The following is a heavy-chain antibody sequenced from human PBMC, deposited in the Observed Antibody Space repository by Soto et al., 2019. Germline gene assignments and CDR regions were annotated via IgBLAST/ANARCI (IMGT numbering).Heavy chain of an antibody. V-gene: IGHV1-69*13. D-gene: IGHD4-4*01. CDR1: GGTFSSYA. CDR3: ARESGDYRQADY. CDR2: IIPIFGTA. Sequence: SVKVSCKASGGTFSSYAISWVRQAPGQGLEWMGGIIPIFGTANYAQKLQGRVTITADESTSTAYMELSSLRSEDTAVYYCARESGDYRQADYWGQGTLVTVSS. J-gene: IGHJ4*02.